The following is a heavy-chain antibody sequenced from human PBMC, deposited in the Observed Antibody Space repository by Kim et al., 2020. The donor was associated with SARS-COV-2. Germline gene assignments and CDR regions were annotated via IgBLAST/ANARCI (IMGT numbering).Heavy chain of an antibody. CDR2: IYTSGST. J-gene: IGHJ6*01. Sequence: SETLSLTCTVSGGSISSYYWSWIRQPAGKGLEWIGRIYTSGSTNYNPSLKSRVTMSVDTSKNQFSLKLSSVTAAGTAMYYCSRGIAVAGPDGYYYYYGMDVRGQGTAVTVS. V-gene: IGHV4-4*07. CDR3: SRGIAVAGPDGYYYYYGMDV. CDR1: GGSISSYY. D-gene: IGHD6-19*01.